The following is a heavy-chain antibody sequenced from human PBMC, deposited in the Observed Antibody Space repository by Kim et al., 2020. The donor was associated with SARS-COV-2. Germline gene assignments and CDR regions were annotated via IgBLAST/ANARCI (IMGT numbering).Heavy chain of an antibody. V-gene: IGHV3-21*01. D-gene: IGHD3-16*02. CDR2: ISSSSSYI. CDR3: ARDNYVWGSYRYWGSNWFDP. J-gene: IGHJ5*02. Sequence: GGSLRLSCAASGFTFSSYSMHWVRQAPGKGLEWVSSISSSSSYIYYADSVKGRFTISRDNAKNSLYLQMNSLRAEDTAVYYCARDNYVWGSYRYWGSNWFDPWGQGTLVTVSS. CDR1: GFTFSSYS.